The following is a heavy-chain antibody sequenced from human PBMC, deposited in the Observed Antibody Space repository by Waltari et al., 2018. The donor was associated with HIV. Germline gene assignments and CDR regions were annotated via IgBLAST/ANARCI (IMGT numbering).Heavy chain of an antibody. CDR3: ARDKAVIQPDAFDI. CDR2: ISSSSTTI. V-gene: IGHV3-48*04. J-gene: IGHJ3*02. Sequence: EVQLVESGGGLVQPGVSLRLSCSAPGFTFSTYSMNWVRQAPGKGLEWVSYISSSSTTIYYADSVKGRFTISRDNAKNLLYLQMNSLRAEDTAVYYCARDKAVIQPDAFDIWGQGTMVTVSS. D-gene: IGHD2-21*01. CDR1: GFTFSTYS.